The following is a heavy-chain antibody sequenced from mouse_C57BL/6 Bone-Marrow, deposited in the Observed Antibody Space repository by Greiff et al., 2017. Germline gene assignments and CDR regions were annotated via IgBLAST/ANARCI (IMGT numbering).Heavy chain of an antibody. CDR1: GYTFTSYW. Sequence: QVQLQQPGAELVKPGASVKLSCKASGYTFTSYWMPWVKQSPGQGLEWIGMIHPNSGSTNYNEKFKSKATLTVDKSSSTAYMQLSSLTSEDSAVYYCARNGSSYYAMDYWGQGTSVTVSS. D-gene: IGHD1-1*01. CDR2: IHPNSGST. CDR3: ARNGSSYYAMDY. J-gene: IGHJ4*01. V-gene: IGHV1-64*01.